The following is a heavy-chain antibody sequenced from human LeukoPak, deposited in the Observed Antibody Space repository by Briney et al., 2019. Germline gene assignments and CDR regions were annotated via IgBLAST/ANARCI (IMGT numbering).Heavy chain of an antibody. CDR1: GYTFTGYY. Sequence: ASVKVSCKASGYTFTGYYMHWVRQAPGQGLEWMGWINPSSGGTNYAQKFQGWVTMTRDTSISTAYMELSRLRSDDTAVYYCARGPELLRYFDWLLWTLDYWGQGTLVTVSS. J-gene: IGHJ4*02. V-gene: IGHV1-2*04. CDR3: ARGPELLRYFDWLLWTLDY. D-gene: IGHD3-9*01. CDR2: INPSSGGT.